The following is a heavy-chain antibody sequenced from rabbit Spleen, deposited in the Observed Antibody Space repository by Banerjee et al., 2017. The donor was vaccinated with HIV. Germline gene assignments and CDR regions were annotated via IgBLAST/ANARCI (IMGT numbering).Heavy chain of an antibody. CDR2: IYAGSSGST. CDR1: GFSFSSSYY. CDR3: ARDYDAGYAGYGYATSKFNL. D-gene: IGHD6-1*01. V-gene: IGHV1S40*01. J-gene: IGHJ4*01. Sequence: QSLEESGGDLVKPGASLTLTCTASGFSFSSSYYMCWVRQAPGKGLEWIACIYAGSSGSTYYASWAKGRFTISKTSSTTVTLQMTSLTAADTATYFCARDYDAGYAGYGYATSKFNLWGPGTLVTVS.